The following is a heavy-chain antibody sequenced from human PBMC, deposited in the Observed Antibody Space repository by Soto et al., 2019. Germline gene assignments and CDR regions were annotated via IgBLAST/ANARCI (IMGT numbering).Heavy chain of an antibody. CDR2: LYFDGSR. CDR3: VRLIGNSWLDS. V-gene: IGHV4-39*01. CDR1: GGSISSSTYY. J-gene: IGHJ5*01. Sequence: SETLSLTCSVSGGSISSSTYYWASIRQPPGEGLEWIGNLYFDGSRFYNPSLKSRVTMSVDTSKTQFSLTLTSVTAADTAVYYCVRLIGNSWLDSWGQGTLVTVSS.